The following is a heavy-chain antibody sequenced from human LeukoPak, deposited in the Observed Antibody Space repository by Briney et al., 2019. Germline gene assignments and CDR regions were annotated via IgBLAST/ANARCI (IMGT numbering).Heavy chain of an antibody. V-gene: IGHV4-59*08. J-gene: IGHJ4*02. CDR1: GVSIGTYY. Sequence: PSETLSLTCTVSGVSIGTYYWSWLRQPPGKGLEWIGNIYYSGTSNYNPSLMSRVTMSVDTSKNHFSLKLSSVTAADTAVYYCARQRLRGYYDSSGNYFDYWGQGTLVTVSS. CDR3: ARQRLRGYYDSSGNYFDY. D-gene: IGHD3-22*01. CDR2: IYYSGTS.